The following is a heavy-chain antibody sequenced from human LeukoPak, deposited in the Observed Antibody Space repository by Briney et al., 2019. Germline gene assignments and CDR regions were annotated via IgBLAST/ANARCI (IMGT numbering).Heavy chain of an antibody. V-gene: IGHV3-21*01. J-gene: IGHJ4*02. Sequence: PGGSLRLSCAASGFTFSTYSMNWVRQAPGKGLEWVSSISGSSSYTFYADSVRGRFTISRDNAKNTLYLQMNSLRAEDTAVYYCARLGSSGWSGFDYWGQGTLVTVSS. D-gene: IGHD6-19*01. CDR1: GFTFSTYS. CDR3: ARLGSSGWSGFDY. CDR2: ISGSSSYT.